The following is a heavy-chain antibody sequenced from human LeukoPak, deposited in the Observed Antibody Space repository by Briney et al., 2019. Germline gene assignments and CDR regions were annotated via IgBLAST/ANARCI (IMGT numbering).Heavy chain of an antibody. D-gene: IGHD3-10*01. Sequence: SVKVSCKASGGTFSSYAISWVRQAPGQGLEWMGGIIPIFGTANYAQKFQGRVTITTDESTSTAYMELNSLRSEDTAVYYCARELLWFGELGYFDYWGQGTLVTVSS. J-gene: IGHJ4*02. CDR1: GGTFSSYA. V-gene: IGHV1-69*05. CDR2: IIPIFGTA. CDR3: ARELLWFGELGYFDY.